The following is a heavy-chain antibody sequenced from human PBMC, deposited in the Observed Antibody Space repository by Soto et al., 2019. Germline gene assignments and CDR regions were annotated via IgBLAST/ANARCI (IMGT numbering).Heavy chain of an antibody. J-gene: IGHJ5*02. CDR3: ARPVEMATIPYWFDP. CDR2: ISAYNGNT. Sequence: ASVKVSCKASGYTFTSYGISWVRQAPGQGLEWMGWISAYNGNTNYAQKLQGRVTMTTDTSTSTAYMELRSLRSDDTAAYYCARPVEMATIPYWFDPWGQATLVTVSS. V-gene: IGHV1-18*01. D-gene: IGHD5-12*01. CDR1: GYTFTSYG.